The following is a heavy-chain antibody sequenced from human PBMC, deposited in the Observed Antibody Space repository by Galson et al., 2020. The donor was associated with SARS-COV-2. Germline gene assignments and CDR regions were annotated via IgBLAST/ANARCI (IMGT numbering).Heavy chain of an antibody. D-gene: IGHD3-9*01. J-gene: IGHJ6*02. CDR1: GYTFTDYY. CDR2: INPKSGGT. V-gene: IGHV1-2*02. CDR3: ARLRYYDVLTGYIVDV. Sequence: ASVKVSCKDSGYTFTDYYIHWVRQAPGQGLEWMGWINPKSGGTNYAQKFEGRVTMTRDTSITTAYMELSRLSADDTAVYYCARLRYYDVLTGYIVDVWGQGTMVTVSS.